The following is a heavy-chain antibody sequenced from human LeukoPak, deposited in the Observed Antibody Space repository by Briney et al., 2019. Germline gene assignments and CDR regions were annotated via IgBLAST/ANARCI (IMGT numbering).Heavy chain of an antibody. CDR2: ISYDGSNK. CDR3: ARDPRSDPKDYYYGMDV. J-gene: IGHJ6*02. Sequence: GGSLRLSCAASGFTFSSYAMRWVRQAPGKGLEWVAVISYDGSNKYYADSVKGRFTISRDNSKNTLYLQMNSLRAEDTAVYYCARDPRSDPKDYYYGMDVWGQGTTVTVSS. CDR1: GFTFSSYA. V-gene: IGHV3-30*14.